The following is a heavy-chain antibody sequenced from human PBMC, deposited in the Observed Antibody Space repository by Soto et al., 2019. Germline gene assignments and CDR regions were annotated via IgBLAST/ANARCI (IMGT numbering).Heavy chain of an antibody. D-gene: IGHD6-19*01. CDR2: IYYSGST. CDR3: ARVEGAGQRYYYYMDV. J-gene: IGHJ6*03. CDR1: GGSISSYY. V-gene: IGHV4-59*01. Sequence: QVQLQESGPGLVKPSETLSLTCTVSGGSISSYYWSWIRQPPGKGLEWIGYIYYSGSTNCNPSLKSRVTISVDTSKNQFSLKLSSVTAADTAVYYCARVEGAGQRYYYYMDVWGKGTTVTVSS.